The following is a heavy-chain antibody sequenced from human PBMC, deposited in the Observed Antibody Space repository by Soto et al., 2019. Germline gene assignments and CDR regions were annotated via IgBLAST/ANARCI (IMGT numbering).Heavy chain of an antibody. D-gene: IGHD3-22*01. Sequence: PSETLSLTCAVYGGSFSGYYWSWIRQPPGKGLEWIGEINHSRSTNYNPSLKSRVTISVDTSKNQFSLKLSSVTAADTAVYYCARGRVNGITMIVVGFSRVHYFDYWGQGTLVTVS. J-gene: IGHJ4*02. CDR3: ARGRVNGITMIVVGFSRVHYFDY. CDR2: INHSRST. CDR1: GGSFSGYY. V-gene: IGHV4-34*01.